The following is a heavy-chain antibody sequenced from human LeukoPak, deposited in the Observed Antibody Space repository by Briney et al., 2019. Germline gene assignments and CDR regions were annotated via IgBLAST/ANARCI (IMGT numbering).Heavy chain of an antibody. J-gene: IGHJ4*02. CDR3: ARAYGGNLLDH. CDR1: GFIFSSYW. CDR2: INSDGSST. Sequence: GGSLRLSCAASGFIFSSYWMHWVRQAPGKGLVWVSRINSDGSSTSYVDSVKGRFTISRDNAKKTLYLQMNSLRAEDTAVYYCARAYGGNLLDHWGQGTLVTVSS. V-gene: IGHV3-74*01. D-gene: IGHD4/OR15-4a*01.